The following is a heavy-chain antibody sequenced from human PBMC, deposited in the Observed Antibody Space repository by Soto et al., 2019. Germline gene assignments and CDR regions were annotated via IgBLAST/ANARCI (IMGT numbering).Heavy chain of an antibody. CDR1: EFTFDKYY. Sequence: GGSLRLSCAASEFTFDKYYMNWVRQAPGKGPEWVANIKPDGNEQYYVDSVKGRFTISRDNANNSLYLQMNSLRAEDTAVYFCARGNWNYYYVFDVWGQGTPVTVSS. CDR3: ARGNWNYYYVFDV. CDR2: IKPDGNEQ. D-gene: IGHD1-20*01. V-gene: IGHV3-7*01. J-gene: IGHJ6*02.